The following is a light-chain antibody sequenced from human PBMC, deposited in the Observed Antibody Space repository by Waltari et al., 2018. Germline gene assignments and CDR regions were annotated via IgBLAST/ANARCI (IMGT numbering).Light chain of an antibody. CDR3: QQYNNWPPAT. Sequence: EIVMTQSPPTLSVSPGERATLSCRASQSVSSNLAWYQQKPGQAPRLLIYATSTRATGVPDRFSGSGSETEFTLTISSLQSEDFAVYYCQQYNNWPPATFGGGTKVEIK. J-gene: IGKJ4*01. CDR1: QSVSSN. V-gene: IGKV3-15*01. CDR2: ATS.